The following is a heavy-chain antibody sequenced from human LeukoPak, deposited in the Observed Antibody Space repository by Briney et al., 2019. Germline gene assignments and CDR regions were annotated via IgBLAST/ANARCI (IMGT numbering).Heavy chain of an antibody. Sequence: ASVKVSCKTSGYTFTSYGISWVRQAPGQGLEWMGWISAYNGNTNYAQKFQGRVTMTTDTSTSTAHMELRSLRSDDTAVYYCARGYSSGWSDYWGQGTLVTVSS. CDR2: ISAYNGNT. CDR3: ARGYSSGWSDY. V-gene: IGHV1-18*01. CDR1: GYTFTSYG. D-gene: IGHD6-19*01. J-gene: IGHJ4*02.